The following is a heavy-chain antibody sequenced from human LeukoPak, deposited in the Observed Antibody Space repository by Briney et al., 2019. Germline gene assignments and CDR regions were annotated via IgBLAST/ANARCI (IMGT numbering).Heavy chain of an antibody. CDR1: GCRVSSYS. Sequence: PGCAVTLSCAASGCRVSSYSMHWLGQPPAKGLDGVSYSSSSTSTIYYQDSVKGRFTISRDNAKNSLSLQMNSLRDEDTAVYYCASAPEATWQLVTDAFDIWGQGTMVTVSS. D-gene: IGHD6-6*01. J-gene: IGHJ3*02. CDR3: ASAPEATWQLVTDAFDI. CDR2: SSSSTSTI. V-gene: IGHV3-48*02.